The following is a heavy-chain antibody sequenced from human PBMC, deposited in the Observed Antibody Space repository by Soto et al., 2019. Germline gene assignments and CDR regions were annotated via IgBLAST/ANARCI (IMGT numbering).Heavy chain of an antibody. CDR3: ARDYPNDFWSGYYRLGYYGMDV. V-gene: IGHV4-61*01. J-gene: IGHJ6*02. CDR1: GGSVSSGSYY. Sequence: PSETLSLTCTVSGGSVSSGSYYWSWIRQPPGKGLEWIGYIYYSGSTNYNPSPKSRVTISVDTSKNQFSLKLSSVTAADTAVYYCARDYPNDFWSGYYRLGYYGMDVWGQGTTVTVSS. D-gene: IGHD3-3*01. CDR2: IYYSGST.